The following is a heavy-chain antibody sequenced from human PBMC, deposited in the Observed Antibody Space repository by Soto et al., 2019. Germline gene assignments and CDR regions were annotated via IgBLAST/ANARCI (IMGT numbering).Heavy chain of an antibody. CDR3: FAYCGGECYSADY. D-gene: IGHD2-21*01. Sequence: QVQLVESGGGVVQPGRSLRLSCAASGLTFSNYGMQWVRQAPGKGLEWVAVIWYDGSNKHYADSVKGRFTISRDHSKNTLYLQMDSLRAEDTAVYYCFAYCGGECYSADYWGQGTLVTVSS. CDR1: GLTFSNYG. J-gene: IGHJ4*02. CDR2: IWYDGSNK. V-gene: IGHV3-33*03.